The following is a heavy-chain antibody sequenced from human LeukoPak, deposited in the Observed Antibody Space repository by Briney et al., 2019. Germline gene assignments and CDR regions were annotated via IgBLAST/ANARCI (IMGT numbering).Heavy chain of an antibody. V-gene: IGHV4-38-2*02. Sequence: SETLSLTCTVSGYSISSGYYWGWIRQPPGKGLEWIGSIYHSGSTYYNPSLKSRVTISVDTSKNQFSLKLSSVTAADTAVYYCASHILGVDYYDSSGYYSPFDYWGQGTLVTVSS. J-gene: IGHJ4*02. CDR3: ASHILGVDYYDSSGYYSPFDY. D-gene: IGHD3-22*01. CDR1: GYSISSGYY. CDR2: IYHSGST.